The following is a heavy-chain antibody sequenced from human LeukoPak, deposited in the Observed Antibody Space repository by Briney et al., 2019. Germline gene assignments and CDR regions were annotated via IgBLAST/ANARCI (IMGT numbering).Heavy chain of an antibody. J-gene: IGHJ4*02. CDR2: IYSGGST. CDR3: ASAAYSSGWYGY. Sequence: GGSLRLSCAASGFTVSSNYMSWVRQAPGKGLEGVSVIYSGGSTYYADSVKGRFTISRDNSKNTLYLQMNSLRAEDTAVYYCASAAYSSGWYGYWGQGTLVTVSS. D-gene: IGHD6-19*01. V-gene: IGHV3-53*01. CDR1: GFTVSSNY.